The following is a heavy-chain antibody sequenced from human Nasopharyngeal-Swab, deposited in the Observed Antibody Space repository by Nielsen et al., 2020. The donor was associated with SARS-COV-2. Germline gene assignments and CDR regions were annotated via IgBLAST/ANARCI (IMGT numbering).Heavy chain of an antibody. J-gene: IGHJ2*01. V-gene: IGHV3-23*01. D-gene: IGHD2/OR15-2a*01. CDR2: ISGSGGST. Sequence: GGSPRLSGAASGFTLSSYAMSWVRQAPGKGLERVSAISGSGGSTYYADSVKSRFTISRSNSKNTLYLQMNNLRTDDTAVYYCAKRGGRTTVITIYWYFDLWGHGTLVTVSS. CDR1: GFTLSSYA. CDR3: AKRGGRTTVITIYWYFDL.